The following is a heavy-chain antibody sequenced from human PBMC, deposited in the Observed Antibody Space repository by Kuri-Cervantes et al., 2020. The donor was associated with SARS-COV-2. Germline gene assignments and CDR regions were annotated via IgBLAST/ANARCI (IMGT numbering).Heavy chain of an antibody. CDR1: GFTFSSYA. V-gene: IGHV3-23*01. CDR2: ISGSGGST. J-gene: IGHJ6*02. Sequence: GESLKISCAASGFTFSSYAMSWVRQALGKGLEWVSAISGSGGSTYYADSVKGRFTISRDNSKNTLYLQMNSLRAEDTAVYYCAKDLSYSSSPGYYYYYYGMDVWGQGTTVTVSS. D-gene: IGHD6-6*01. CDR3: AKDLSYSSSPGYYYYYYGMDV.